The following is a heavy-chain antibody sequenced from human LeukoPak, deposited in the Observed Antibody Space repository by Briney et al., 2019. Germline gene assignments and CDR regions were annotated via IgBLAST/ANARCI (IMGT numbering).Heavy chain of an antibody. CDR1: GFTFSSYA. D-gene: IGHD5-24*01. Sequence: PGGSLRLSCAASGFTFSSYAMHWVRQAPGKGLEWVAVISYDGSNKYYADSVKGRFTISRDNSKNTLYLQMNSLRAEDTAVYYCARDPSRDGFYNLAPLFDYWGQGTLVTVSS. J-gene: IGHJ4*02. CDR2: ISYDGSNK. CDR3: ARDPSRDGFYNLAPLFDY. V-gene: IGHV3-30-3*01.